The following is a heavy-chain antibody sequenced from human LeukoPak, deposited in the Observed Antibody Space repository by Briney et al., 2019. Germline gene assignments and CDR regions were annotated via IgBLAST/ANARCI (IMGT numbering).Heavy chain of an antibody. Sequence: ASVKVSCKASGGTFSSYAISWVRQAPGQGLEWMGGIIPIFGTANYAQKFQGRVTITADESTSTAYMELSSLRSEDTAVYYCARDLAYGDPKSIFDYWGQGTLVTVSS. CDR1: GGTFSSYA. J-gene: IGHJ4*02. D-gene: IGHD4-17*01. V-gene: IGHV1-69*01. CDR2: IIPIFGTA. CDR3: ARDLAYGDPKSIFDY.